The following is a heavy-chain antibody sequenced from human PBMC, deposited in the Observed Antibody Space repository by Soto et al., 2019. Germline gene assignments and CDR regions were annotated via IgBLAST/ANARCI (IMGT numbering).Heavy chain of an antibody. Sequence: QVQLQQWGAGLLKPSETLSLTCAVYGGSFSGYYWSWIRQPPGKGLEWIGEINHSGSTNYNPSLSSRVTIAVDTSKNQFSLTLRSVTAAEPAVYYCANRKGVGCSSTSCYANDAFDSWGQGTMVTVSS. J-gene: IGHJ3*02. D-gene: IGHD2-2*01. CDR1: GGSFSGYY. CDR3: ANRKGVGCSSTSCYANDAFDS. V-gene: IGHV4-34*01. CDR2: INHSGST.